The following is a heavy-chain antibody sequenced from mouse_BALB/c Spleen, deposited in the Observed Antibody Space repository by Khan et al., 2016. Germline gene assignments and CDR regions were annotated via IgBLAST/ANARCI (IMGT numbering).Heavy chain of an antibody. CDR1: GYSFTGYY. CDR2: INPNNGNT. J-gene: IGHJ4*01. Sequence: VQLQQSGPDLVKPGASVKISCKASGYSFTGYYMYWVRQSHGKSLEWIGRINPNNGNTRYNQTFMGKAILTVDKSSTTAYMELRSLTSEDSAVYYCLRDAMDYWGQGTSVTVSS. D-gene: IGHD1-1*01. CDR3: LRDAMDY. V-gene: IGHV1-31*01.